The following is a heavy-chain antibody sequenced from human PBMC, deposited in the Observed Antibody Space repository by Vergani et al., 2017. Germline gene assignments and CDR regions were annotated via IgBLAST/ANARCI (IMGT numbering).Heavy chain of an antibody. CDR1: GDSSNNDDYY. CDR2: IYYSGST. Sequence: QLQLQQSGPGLVQPSQTLSLTCIVSGDSSNNDDYYWSWIRQPPGKGLEWIGYIYYSGSTYQNPSLESRLTMSLDTSRTQFSLHLISVTAGDTAVYYCARVAGGSGGYYLGWGQGTPVTVSS. J-gene: IGHJ4*02. D-gene: IGHD3-22*01. CDR3: ARVAGGSGGYYLG. V-gene: IGHV4-30-4*08.